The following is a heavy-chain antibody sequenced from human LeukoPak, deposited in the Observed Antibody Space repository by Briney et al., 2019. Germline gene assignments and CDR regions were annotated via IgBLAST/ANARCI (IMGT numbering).Heavy chain of an antibody. CDR2: ISGSRGST. CDR3: AKDHSQVVPAALFDY. J-gene: IGHJ4*02. D-gene: IGHD2-2*01. Sequence: GGSLRLSCAASGFTFSSYAMSWVRQAPGKGLEWVSAISGSRGSTYYADSVKGRFTISRDNSKNTLYLQMNSLRAEDTAVYYCAKDHSQVVPAALFDYWGQGTLVTVSS. CDR1: GFTFSSYA. V-gene: IGHV3-23*01.